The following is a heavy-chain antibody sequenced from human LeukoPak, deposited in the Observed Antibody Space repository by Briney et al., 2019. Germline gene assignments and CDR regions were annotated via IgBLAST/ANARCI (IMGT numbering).Heavy chain of an antibody. V-gene: IGHV4-30-4*01. CDR2: IYYSGST. Sequence: PSETLSLTCTVSGGSISSGDYYWSWIRQPPGKGLEWIGYIYYSGSTYYNPSLKSRVTISVDTSKNQFSLKLSSVTAADTAVYYCARDSPIRDDAFDIWGQGTMVTVSS. CDR1: GGSISSGDYY. J-gene: IGHJ3*02. CDR3: ARDSPIRDDAFDI. D-gene: IGHD3-3*02.